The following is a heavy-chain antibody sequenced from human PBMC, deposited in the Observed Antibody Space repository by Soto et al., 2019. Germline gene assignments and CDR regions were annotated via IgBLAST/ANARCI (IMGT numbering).Heavy chain of an antibody. CDR3: AKDDGGNPSTEPY. CDR1: GFTFSSHP. V-gene: IGHV3-23*01. Sequence: EVQLLESGGGVVQPGGSLRLSCAASGFTFSSHPMSWVRQAPGKGLEWVSGISGSGDRTYYGDSVKGRFTISKDISKNSLFLQLASLRVEDTAVYFCAKDDGGNPSTEPYWGQGTLVTVSS. J-gene: IGHJ4*02. CDR2: ISGSGDRT. D-gene: IGHD2-15*01.